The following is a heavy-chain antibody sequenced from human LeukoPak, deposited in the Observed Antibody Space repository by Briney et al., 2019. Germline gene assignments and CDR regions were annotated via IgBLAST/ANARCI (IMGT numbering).Heavy chain of an antibody. CDR3: VRDDDRPDNGLDY. CDR2: IYSDGST. J-gene: IGHJ4*02. V-gene: IGHV3-53*01. Sequence: GGSLRLSCAASGFTVTSNYMSWVRQAPGKGLEWVSVIYSDGSTYYADSVKGRFTISRDNSKNTLYLQMNSLRAEDTAVYYCVRDDDRPDNGLDYWGQGTLVTVSS. D-gene: IGHD3-22*01. CDR1: GFTVTSNY.